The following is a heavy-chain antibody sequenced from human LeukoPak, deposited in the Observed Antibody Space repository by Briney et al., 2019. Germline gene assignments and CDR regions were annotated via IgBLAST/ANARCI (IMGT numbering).Heavy chain of an antibody. CDR1: GFTFSSYW. V-gene: IGHV3-74*01. CDR3: ARGDYGDYYFDY. Sequence: GGSLRLSCAASGFTFSSYWMHWVRQAPGKGLVWVSRINSDGSSTSYADSVKGQFTISRDNAKNTLYLQMNSLRAEDTAVYYCARGDYGDYYFDYWGQGTLVTVSS. D-gene: IGHD4-17*01. CDR2: INSDGSST. J-gene: IGHJ4*02.